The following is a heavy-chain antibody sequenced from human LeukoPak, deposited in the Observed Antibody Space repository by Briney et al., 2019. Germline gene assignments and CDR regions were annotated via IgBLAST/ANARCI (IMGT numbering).Heavy chain of an antibody. CDR1: GFTFSNYI. V-gene: IGHV3-48*01. CDR3: VRGADDSGSYYFATFDY. D-gene: IGHD3-10*01. Sequence: GGSLRLSCGASGFTFSNYIMNWVRQAPGKGLEWVSHISSGGTNTYYADSVKGRFTMSRDNAKSSVDLRMNSLRAEDTAVYYCVRGADDSGSYYFATFDYWGQGALVTVSA. CDR2: ISSGGTNT. J-gene: IGHJ4*02.